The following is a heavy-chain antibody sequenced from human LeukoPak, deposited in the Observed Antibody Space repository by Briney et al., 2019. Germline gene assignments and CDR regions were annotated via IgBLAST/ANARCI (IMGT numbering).Heavy chain of an antibody. Sequence: GASVKVSCKVSGYTLTELSMHWVRRAPGKGLEWMGGFDPEDGETIYAQKFQGRVTMTEDTSTDTAYMQLSSLRSEDTAVYYCATFSPLWFGELLDAFDIWGQGTMVTVSS. CDR3: ATFSPLWFGELLDAFDI. CDR2: FDPEDGET. V-gene: IGHV1-24*01. J-gene: IGHJ3*02. D-gene: IGHD3-10*01. CDR1: GYTLTELS.